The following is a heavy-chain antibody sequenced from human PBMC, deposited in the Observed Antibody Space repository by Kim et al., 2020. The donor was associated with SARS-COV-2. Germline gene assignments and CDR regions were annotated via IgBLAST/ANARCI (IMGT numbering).Heavy chain of an antibody. Sequence: GGSLRLSCAASGFTFSSYGMHWVRQAPGKGLEWVAVIWYDGSNKYYADSVKGRFTISRDNSKNTLYLQMNSLRAEDTAVHYCARDEGDSSSWYGSVDYWGQGTLVTVSS. CDR2: IWYDGSNK. J-gene: IGHJ4*02. CDR1: GFTFSSYG. CDR3: ARDEGDSSSWYGSVDY. D-gene: IGHD6-13*01. V-gene: IGHV3-33*01.